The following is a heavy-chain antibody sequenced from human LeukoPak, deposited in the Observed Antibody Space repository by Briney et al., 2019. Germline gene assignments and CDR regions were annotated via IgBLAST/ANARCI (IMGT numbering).Heavy chain of an antibody. J-gene: IGHJ4*02. CDR3: ARAGYDDSDFDY. CDR2: IYHSGST. Sequence: SETLSLTCTVSGYSISSGYYWGWIRQPPGKGLEWIGSIYHSGSTYYNPSLKSRVTKSVDTSKNQFSLKLNSVTAADTAVYYCARAGYDDSDFDYWGQGTLVTVSS. CDR1: GYSISSGYY. D-gene: IGHD5-12*01. V-gene: IGHV4-38-2*02.